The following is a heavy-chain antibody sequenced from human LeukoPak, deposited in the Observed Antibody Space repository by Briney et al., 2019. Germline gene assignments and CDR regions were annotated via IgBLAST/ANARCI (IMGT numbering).Heavy chain of an antibody. CDR2: IYHSGST. CDR3: ARDVVRGVIDY. V-gene: IGHV4-38-2*02. CDR1: GYSISSGYY. J-gene: IGHJ4*02. Sequence: PSETLSLICAVSGYSISSGYYWGWIRQPPGKGLEWIGSIYHSGSTYYNPSLKSRVTISVDTPKNQFSLKLSSVTAADTAVYYCARDVVRGVIDYWGQGTLVTVSS. D-gene: IGHD3-10*01.